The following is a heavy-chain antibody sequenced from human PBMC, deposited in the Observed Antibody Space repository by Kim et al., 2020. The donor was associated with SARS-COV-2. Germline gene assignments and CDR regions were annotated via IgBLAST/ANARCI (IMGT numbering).Heavy chain of an antibody. V-gene: IGHV3-23*01. Sequence: GGSLRLSCAASGFTFSSYAMSWVRQAPGKGLEWVSAISGSGGSTYYADSVKGRFTISRDNSKNTLYLQMNSLRAEDTAVYYCAKDLVPAWGRLVFGLTGPCFLDYGGRGTRDTVSS. CDR1: GFTFSSYA. D-gene: IGHD6-6*01. CDR2: ISGSGGST. CDR3: AKDLVPAWGRLVFGLTGPCFLDY. J-gene: IGHJ4*02.